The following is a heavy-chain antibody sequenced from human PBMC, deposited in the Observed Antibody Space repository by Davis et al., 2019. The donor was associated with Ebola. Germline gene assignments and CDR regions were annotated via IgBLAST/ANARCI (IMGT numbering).Heavy chain of an antibody. Sequence: GESLKISCAASGFTFSSYWMSWVRQAPGKGLEWVSAISGSGGSTYYADSVKGRFTISRDNSKNTLYLQMNSLRAEDTAVYYCAKVSSSWFGNYFDYWGQGTLVTVSS. V-gene: IGHV3-23*01. CDR2: ISGSGGST. CDR1: GFTFSSYW. CDR3: AKVSSSWFGNYFDY. D-gene: IGHD6-13*01. J-gene: IGHJ4*02.